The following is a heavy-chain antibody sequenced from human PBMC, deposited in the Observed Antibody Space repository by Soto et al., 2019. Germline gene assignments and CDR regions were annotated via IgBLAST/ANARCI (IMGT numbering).Heavy chain of an antibody. Sequence: QVQLVESGGGLVKPGGSLRLSCAASGLTFSDCYMNWIRQAPGKGLEWVSYISSSGSSINYAGSVKGRFTISRDNAKNSLYRQMNSLRAEDTAMYYCARVRFGEWGYAMDGWGQGTTVTVSS. CDR1: GLTFSDCY. CDR2: ISSSGSSI. D-gene: IGHD3-10*01. CDR3: ARVRFGEWGYAMDG. V-gene: IGHV3-11*01. J-gene: IGHJ6*02.